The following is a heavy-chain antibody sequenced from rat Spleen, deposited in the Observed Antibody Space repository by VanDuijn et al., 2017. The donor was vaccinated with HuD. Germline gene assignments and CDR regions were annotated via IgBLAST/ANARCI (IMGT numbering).Heavy chain of an antibody. Sequence: EVQLVESGGGLVQPGRSLKLSCAASGFTFSDYYMAWVRQAPTKGLEWVASISYDGGSTYYRYPVKGRFTIARDNAKSSLYLQMGSLRSEDTATYYCTTDRRIGSYILTWYFDFWGPGTMVTVSS. CDR2: ISYDGGST. J-gene: IGHJ1*01. CDR1: GFTFSDYY. V-gene: IGHV5-20*01. D-gene: IGHD1-2*01. CDR3: TTDRRIGSYILTWYFDF.